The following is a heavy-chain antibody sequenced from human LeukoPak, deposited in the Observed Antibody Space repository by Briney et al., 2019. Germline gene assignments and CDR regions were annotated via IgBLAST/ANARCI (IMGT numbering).Heavy chain of an antibody. D-gene: IGHD3-3*01. Sequence: PGGSLRLSCAASGLTVSSNYMSWVRQAPGKGLEWVANIKQDGSEKYYVDSVKGRFTISRDNAKNSLYLQMNSLRAEDTAVYYCARDFWGGGYMPDDAFDIWGQGTMVTVSS. J-gene: IGHJ3*02. CDR3: ARDFWGGGYMPDDAFDI. CDR1: GLTVSSNY. CDR2: IKQDGSEK. V-gene: IGHV3-7*01.